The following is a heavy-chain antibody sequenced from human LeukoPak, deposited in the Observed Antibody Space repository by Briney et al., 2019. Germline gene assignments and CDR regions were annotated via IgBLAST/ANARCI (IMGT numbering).Heavy chain of an antibody. CDR3: ARHRYVGYYYYGMDV. CDR1: GGSISSYS. V-gene: IGHV4-59*08. J-gene: IGHJ6*02. Sequence: SETLSLTCTVSGGSISSYSWSWIRQPPGKGLEWIGYISYSGSTNYNPSLKSRVTISVDTSKNQFSLKLSSVTAADTAVYYCARHRYVGYYYYGMDVWGQGTTVTVSS. CDR2: ISYSGST. D-gene: IGHD1-20*01.